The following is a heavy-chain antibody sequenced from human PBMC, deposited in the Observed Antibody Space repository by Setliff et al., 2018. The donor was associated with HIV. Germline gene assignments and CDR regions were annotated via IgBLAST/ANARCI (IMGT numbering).Heavy chain of an antibody. V-gene: IGHV3-11*06. CDR2: ISGGSTSHM. D-gene: IGHD1-20*01. Sequence: GGSLRLSCAASGFTFSDHYMSWIRQAPGRGLEWVSYISGGSTSHMNYADSVKGRFTISRDNAKNSLYLQMNSLRAEDTAVYYCARYKWNNWIFGWFDPWGQGTQVTVSS. CDR1: GFTFSDHY. J-gene: IGHJ5*02. CDR3: ARYKWNNWIFGWFDP.